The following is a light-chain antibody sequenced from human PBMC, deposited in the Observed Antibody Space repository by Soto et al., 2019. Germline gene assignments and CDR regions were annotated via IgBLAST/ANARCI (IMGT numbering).Light chain of an antibody. Sequence: DIQMTQSPSSLSASVGDRVTITCRASQGISNYLAWYQQKPGKVPKLLIYAASTLQSGVPSRFSGSGSGTDFPLTISSLQPEDVAIYYCQKYNSATYTFGQGTKMEIK. CDR1: QGISNY. CDR3: QKYNSATYT. V-gene: IGKV1-27*01. J-gene: IGKJ2*01. CDR2: AAS.